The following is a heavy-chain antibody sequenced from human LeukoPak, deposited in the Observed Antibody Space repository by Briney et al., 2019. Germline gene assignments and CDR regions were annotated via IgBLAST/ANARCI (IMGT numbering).Heavy chain of an antibody. V-gene: IGHV1-2*02. CDR1: GYTLTDNF. J-gene: IGHJ4*02. CDR3: AREMPVFLGDLDY. Sequence: ASVKVSCKASGYTLTDNFLHWVRQAPGQGLEWMGWISPSGGETLYAQKFQGRVTLTRDTSIGTAYMDLTTLTSDDTAVYYCAREMPVFLGDLDYCGQGALVTVSS. CDR2: ISPSGGET. D-gene: IGHD2-2*01.